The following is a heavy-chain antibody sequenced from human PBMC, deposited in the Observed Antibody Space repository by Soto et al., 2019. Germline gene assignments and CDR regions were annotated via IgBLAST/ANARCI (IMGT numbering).Heavy chain of an antibody. CDR1: GGTFSSYA. V-gene: IGHV1-69*13. D-gene: IGHD6-13*01. CDR3: ATRRGYQQLVPHLEAYYSDGMDV. J-gene: IGHJ6*02. Sequence: SVKVSCKASGGTFSSYAISWVRQAPGQGLEWMGGIIPIFGTANYAQKFQGRDTITADESTRTAYLELRSLRTDDTAVYYCATRRGYQQLVPHLEAYYSDGMDVWGRGTTVTVSS. CDR2: IIPIFGTA.